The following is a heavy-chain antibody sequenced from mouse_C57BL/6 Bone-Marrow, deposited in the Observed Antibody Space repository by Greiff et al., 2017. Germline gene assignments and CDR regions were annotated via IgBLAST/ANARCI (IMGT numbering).Heavy chain of an antibody. CDR2: ISYSGST. J-gene: IGHJ1*03. Sequence: EVKLVESGPGLAKPSQTLSLTCSVTGYSITSAYWNWIRKFPGTKLEYMGYISYSGSTYYTPSLKSRISITRDTSKNQYYLQLNSVTTEETTTYYCARNDYERYFDVWGTGTTVTVSS. CDR1: GYSITSAY. D-gene: IGHD2-4*01. CDR3: ARNDYERYFDV. V-gene: IGHV3-8*01.